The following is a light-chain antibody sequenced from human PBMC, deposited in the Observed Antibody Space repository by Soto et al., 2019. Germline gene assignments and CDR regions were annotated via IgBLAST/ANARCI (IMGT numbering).Light chain of an antibody. CDR1: QSVSSY. CDR2: GIS. J-gene: IGKJ1*01. CDR3: QQYGSSGT. Sequence: EIVLTQSPATLSLSPGERATLSCRASQSVSSYLAWYQQKPGQAPRLLIYGISSRATGIPDRFRGSGSGTDFTLTISRLEPEDFAVYYCQQYGSSGTFGQGTKVDIK. V-gene: IGKV3-20*01.